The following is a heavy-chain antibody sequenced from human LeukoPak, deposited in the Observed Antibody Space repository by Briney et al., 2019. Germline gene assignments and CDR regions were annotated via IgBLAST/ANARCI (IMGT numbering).Heavy chain of an antibody. V-gene: IGHV5-51*01. D-gene: IGHD3-10*01. CDR1: GCSFANYW. CDR3: ARPGSGRQSLDY. CDR2: IYPTDSNT. Sequence: GESLKISCKGSGCSFANYWIAWVRQMPGKGLEWMGTIYPTDSNTRYSPSFQGQVTISADKSVSTAYLQWSSLKASDTAIYFCARPGSGRQSLDYWGQGTLVTVSS. J-gene: IGHJ4*02.